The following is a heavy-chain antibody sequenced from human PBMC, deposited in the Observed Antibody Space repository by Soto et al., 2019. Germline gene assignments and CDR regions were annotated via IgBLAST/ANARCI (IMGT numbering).Heavy chain of an antibody. CDR1: GFPFSRFA. V-gene: IGHV3-64D*06. CDR3: VKDGAVTFSGWFFDY. CDR2: ISFNGGDT. Sequence: GGSLRLSCSASGFPFSRFAIHWVRQAPGKGLVYVSGISFNGGDTYHADSVKGRFRISRDNSKNTVYLQMSSLRAEDTAVYYCVKDGAVTFSGWFFDYWGQGTPVTVSS. D-gene: IGHD4-4*01. J-gene: IGHJ4*02.